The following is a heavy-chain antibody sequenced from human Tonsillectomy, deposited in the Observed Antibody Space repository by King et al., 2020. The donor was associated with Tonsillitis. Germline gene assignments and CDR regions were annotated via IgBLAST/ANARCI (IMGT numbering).Heavy chain of an antibody. V-gene: IGHV4-39*02. CDR3: ARLAKGDFSLDS. J-gene: IGHJ4*02. CDR2: SSYGGPT. D-gene: IGHD4-11*01. CDR1: GGSISSSTHY. Sequence: QLQESGPGLVKPSATLSLSCTVSGGSISSSTHYWGWIRQPPGKGLEWIGSSSYGGPTYYNPSLQSRVTMSVDASEKHFSLRLTSVTAADTSTYYCARLAKGDFSLDSWGQGTLVTVSS.